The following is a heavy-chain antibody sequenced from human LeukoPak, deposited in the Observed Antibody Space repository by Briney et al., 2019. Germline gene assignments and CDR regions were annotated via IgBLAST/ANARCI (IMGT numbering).Heavy chain of an antibody. CDR3: ARDSPDSSGYRFDY. CDR1: GGSISSYY. V-gene: IGHV4-59*01. D-gene: IGHD3-22*01. J-gene: IGHJ4*02. Sequence: SETLSLTCTVSGGSISSYYWSWIRQPPGKGLEWIGYIYYSGSTNYNPSLKSRVTISVDTSKNKFSLKLSSVTAADTAVYYCARDSPDSSGYRFDYWGQGTLVTVSS. CDR2: IYYSGST.